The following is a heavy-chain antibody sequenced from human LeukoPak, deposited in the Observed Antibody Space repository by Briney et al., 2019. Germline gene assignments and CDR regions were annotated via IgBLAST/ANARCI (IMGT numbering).Heavy chain of an antibody. J-gene: IGHJ3*02. Sequence: GASVKVSCKASGYTFTGYYMHWVRQAPGQGLEWMGWINPNSGGTNYAQKFQGRVTMTRDTSISTAYMELSRLRSDDTAVYYCARIQRHRRLYSYGYQGPFDIWGQGTMVTVSS. CDR1: GYTFTGYY. V-gene: IGHV1-2*02. D-gene: IGHD5-18*01. CDR3: ARIQRHRRLYSYGYQGPFDI. CDR2: INPNSGGT.